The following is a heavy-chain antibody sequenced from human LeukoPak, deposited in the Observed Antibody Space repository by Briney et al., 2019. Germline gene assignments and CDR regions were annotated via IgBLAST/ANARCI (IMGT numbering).Heavy chain of an antibody. J-gene: IGHJ3*02. V-gene: IGHV3-64*01. Sequence: GGSLRLSCAASGFTFSSYAMHWVRQAPGKGLEYVSAISSNGGSTYYANSVKGRFTISRDNSKNTLYLQMSSLRAEDTAVYYCAKAYDNSGRDAFDIWGQGTMVTVSP. CDR2: ISSNGGST. D-gene: IGHD3-22*01. CDR1: GFTFSSYA. CDR3: AKAYDNSGRDAFDI.